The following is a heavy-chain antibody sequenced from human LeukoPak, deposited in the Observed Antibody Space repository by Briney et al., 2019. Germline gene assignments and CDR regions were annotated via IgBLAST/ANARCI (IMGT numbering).Heavy chain of an antibody. Sequence: PGGSLRLSCAAPGFTSPASAMPWGRQAPGKGLEWVSLISGDGASTYYADSVKGRFTISRDNSKNSLYLQMNSLRIEDTALYYCAKVRFLEWLLYGLDYWGQGTLVAVSS. D-gene: IGHD3-3*01. CDR1: GFTSPASA. J-gene: IGHJ4*02. CDR3: AKVRFLEWLLYGLDY. V-gene: IGHV3-43*02. CDR2: ISGDGAST.